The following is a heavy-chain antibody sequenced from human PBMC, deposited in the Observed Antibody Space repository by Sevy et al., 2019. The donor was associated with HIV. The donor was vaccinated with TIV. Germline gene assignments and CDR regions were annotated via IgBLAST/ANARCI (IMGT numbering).Heavy chain of an antibody. V-gene: IGHV3-48*02. CDR2: ISSSSSTI. CDR1: GFTFSSYS. Sequence: GGSLRLSCAASGFTFSSYSMNWVRQAPGKGLEWVSYISSSSSTIYYADSVKGRFTISRDNAKNSLYLQMNSLRDEDKAVYYCARDGSFCSGGSCYSSYYYYYYMDVWGKGTTVTVSS. D-gene: IGHD2-15*01. CDR3: ARDGSFCSGGSCYSSYYYYYYMDV. J-gene: IGHJ6*03.